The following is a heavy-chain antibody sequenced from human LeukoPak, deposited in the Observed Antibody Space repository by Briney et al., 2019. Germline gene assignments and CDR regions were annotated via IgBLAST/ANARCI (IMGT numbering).Heavy chain of an antibody. V-gene: IGHV4-4*01. CDR2: IYYSGST. CDR1: GFTFSNYW. Sequence: GSLRLSCAASGFTFSNYWMSWVRQAPGKGLEWIGSIYYSGSTYYNPSLKSRVTISVDTSKNQFSLKLSSVTAADTAVYCCARVAGIAVAGHNYYYYGMDVWGQGTTVTVSS. J-gene: IGHJ6*02. D-gene: IGHD6-19*01. CDR3: ARVAGIAVAGHNYYYYGMDV.